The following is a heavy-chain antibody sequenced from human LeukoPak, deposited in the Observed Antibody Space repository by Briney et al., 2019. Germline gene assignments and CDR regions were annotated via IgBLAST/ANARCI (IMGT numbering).Heavy chain of an antibody. CDR2: ISGSGGST. V-gene: IGHV3-23*01. D-gene: IGHD5-18*01. CDR1: GFTLSSYA. Sequence: SGGSLRLSCAASGFTLSSYAMSWVRQSPGKGLEWVSAISGSGGSTYYADSVKGRFTISRDNSKNTLYLQMNSLRAEDTAVYYCAKDGRYSYGYDYWGQGTLVTVSS. J-gene: IGHJ4*02. CDR3: AKDGRYSYGYDY.